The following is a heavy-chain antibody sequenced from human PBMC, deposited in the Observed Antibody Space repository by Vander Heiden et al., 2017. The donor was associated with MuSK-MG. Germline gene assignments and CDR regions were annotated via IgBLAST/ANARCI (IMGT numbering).Heavy chain of an antibody. CDR3: ARHKYPRDAFDI. D-gene: IGHD2-2*01. V-gene: IGHV4-59*08. Sequence: GGSSQIYYWSWIRQPQGKGLEWIGYVHYSGSTDYSPSLKSRVTISVDTSKDQLSLKLSSVTAADTAIYYCARHKYPRDAFDIWGQGTMVTVSS. CDR1: GGSSQIYY. J-gene: IGHJ3*02. CDR2: VHYSGST.